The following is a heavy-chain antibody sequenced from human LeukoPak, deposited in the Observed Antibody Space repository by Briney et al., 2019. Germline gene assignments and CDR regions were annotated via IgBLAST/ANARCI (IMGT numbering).Heavy chain of an antibody. D-gene: IGHD6-13*01. CDR2: ISGSGGST. CDR3: AKDATPSSWYFGGVRWGDYFDY. Sequence: PGGSLRLSCAASGFTFSSYAMSWVRQAPGKGLEWVSAISGSGGSTYYADSVKGRFTISRDNSKNTLYLQMNSLRAEDTAVYYCAKDATPSSWYFGGVRWGDYFDYWGQGTLVTVSS. V-gene: IGHV3-23*01. J-gene: IGHJ4*02. CDR1: GFTFSSYA.